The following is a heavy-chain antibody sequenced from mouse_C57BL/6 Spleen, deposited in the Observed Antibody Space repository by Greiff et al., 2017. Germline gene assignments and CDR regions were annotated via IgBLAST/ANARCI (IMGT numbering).Heavy chain of an antibody. CDR3: ARPLVPQLFAS. J-gene: IGHJ3*01. CDR2: IYPGSGNT. CDR1: GYPFTDYY. V-gene: IGHV1-84*01. D-gene: IGHD2-10*02. Sequence: VQLQQSGPELVKPGASVQMSCKASGYPFTDYYINWVKQRPGQGLEWIGRIYPGSGNTNYNEKFKGKATLTADTSSIAAYMQLSSLTSEDSAVYFYARPLVPQLFASWGHAALGPVST.